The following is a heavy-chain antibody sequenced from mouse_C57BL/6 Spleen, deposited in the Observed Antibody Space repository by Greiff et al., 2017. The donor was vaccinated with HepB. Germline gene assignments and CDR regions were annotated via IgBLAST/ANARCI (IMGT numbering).Heavy chain of an antibody. V-gene: IGHV1-26*01. CDR2: INPNNGGT. Sequence: EVQLQQSGPELVKPGASVKISCKASGYTFTDYYMNWVKQSHGKSLEWIGDINPNNGGTNYNQKFKGKATLTVDKSSSTAYMELRSLTSEDSAVYYCARSPVVDLYYFDYWGQGTTLTVSS. D-gene: IGHD1-1*01. CDR3: ARSPVVDLYYFDY. CDR1: GYTFTDYY. J-gene: IGHJ2*01.